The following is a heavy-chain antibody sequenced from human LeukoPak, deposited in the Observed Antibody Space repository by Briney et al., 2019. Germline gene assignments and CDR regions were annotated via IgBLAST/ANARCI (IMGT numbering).Heavy chain of an antibody. CDR1: GGSFSGYY. CDR3: ARDLAPYDSSGYYDY. V-gene: IGHV4-34*01. Sequence: PSETLSLTCAVYGGSFSGYYWSWIRQPPGKGLEWIGEINHSGSTNYNPSLKSRVTISVDTSKNQFSLKLSSVTAADTAVYYCARDLAPYDSSGYYDYWGQGTLVTVSS. J-gene: IGHJ4*02. D-gene: IGHD3-22*01. CDR2: INHSGST.